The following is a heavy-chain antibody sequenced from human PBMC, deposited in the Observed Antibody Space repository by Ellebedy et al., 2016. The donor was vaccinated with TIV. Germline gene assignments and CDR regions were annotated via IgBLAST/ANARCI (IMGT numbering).Heavy chain of an antibody. V-gene: IGHV3-9*01. CDR3: AKDTYTASSWRTSFDY. D-gene: IGHD6-13*01. CDR1: GFTFDDYA. J-gene: IGHJ4*02. Sequence: GGSLRLSXAASGFTFDDYAMHWVRQAPGKGLEWVSGISWNSGSIGYADSVKGRFTISRDNAKNSLYLQMNSLRAEDTALYYCAKDTYTASSWRTSFDYWGQGTLVTVSS. CDR2: ISWNSGSI.